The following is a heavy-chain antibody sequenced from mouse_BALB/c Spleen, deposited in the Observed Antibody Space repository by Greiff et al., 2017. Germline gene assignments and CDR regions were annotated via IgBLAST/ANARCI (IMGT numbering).Heavy chain of an antibody. Sequence: DVMLVESGGGLVKPGGSLKLSCAASGFTFSSYAMSWVRQSPEKRLEWVAEISSGGSYTYYPDTVTGRFTISRDNAKNTLYLEMSSLRSEDTAMYYCARDYGYGNFAYWGQGTLVTVSA. CDR1: GFTFSSYA. CDR2: ISSGGSYT. D-gene: IGHD2-1*01. J-gene: IGHJ3*01. V-gene: IGHV5-9-4*01. CDR3: ARDYGYGNFAY.